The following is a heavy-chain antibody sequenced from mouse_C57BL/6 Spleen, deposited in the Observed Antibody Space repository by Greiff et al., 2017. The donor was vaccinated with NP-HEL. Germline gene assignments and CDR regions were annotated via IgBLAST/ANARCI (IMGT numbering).Heavy chain of an antibody. CDR2: IHPNSGST. V-gene: IGHV1-64*01. D-gene: IGHD4-1*01. J-gene: IGHJ2*01. CDR1: GYTFTSYW. Sequence: VQLQQSGAELVKPGASVKLSCKASGYTFTSYWMHWVKQRPGQGLEWIGMIHPNSGSTNYNEKFKSKATLTVDKSSSTAYMQLSSLTSEDSAVYYCARFETGTFFDYWGQGTTLTVSS. CDR3: ARFETGTFFDY.